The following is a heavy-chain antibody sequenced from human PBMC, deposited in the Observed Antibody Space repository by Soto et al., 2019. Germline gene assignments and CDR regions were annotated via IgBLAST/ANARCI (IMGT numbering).Heavy chain of an antibody. CDR2: IYYSGST. CDR3: ARDSKRGYSGYDKLDY. V-gene: IGHV4-59*01. J-gene: IGHJ4*02. CDR1: VGPISRYY. D-gene: IGHD5-12*01. Sequence: SETLSLTCTLAVGPISRYYWSSIRQPPGKGLEWIGYIYYSGSTNSNPSLKSRVTISVDTSKNQFSRKLSPVAAADTAAYYCARDSKRGYSGYDKLDYSRQRPLFTVSS.